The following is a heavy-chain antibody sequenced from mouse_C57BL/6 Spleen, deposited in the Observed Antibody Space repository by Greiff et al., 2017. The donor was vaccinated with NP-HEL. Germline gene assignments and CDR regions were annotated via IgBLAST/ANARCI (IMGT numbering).Heavy chain of an antibody. Sequence: VQLKESGGGLVKPGGSLKLSCAASGFTFSSYAMSWVRQTPEKRLEWVATISDGGSYTYYPDNVKGRFTISRDNAKNNLYLQMSHLKSEDTAMYYCARDRAYRMDYWGQGTSVTVSS. V-gene: IGHV5-4*01. J-gene: IGHJ4*01. CDR1: GFTFSSYA. CDR3: ARDRAYRMDY. D-gene: IGHD3-1*01. CDR2: ISDGGSYT.